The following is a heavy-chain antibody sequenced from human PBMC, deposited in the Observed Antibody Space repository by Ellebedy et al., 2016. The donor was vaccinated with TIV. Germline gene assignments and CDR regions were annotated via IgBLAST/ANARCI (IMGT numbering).Heavy chain of an antibody. J-gene: IGHJ4*02. CDR3: ARLLPGYPCEIDH. V-gene: IGHV4-39*02. CDR2: IYYTVST. D-gene: IGHD6-13*01. Sequence: MPSETLSLTFTVSGRSIRSRSYHWCWIRQPPGKGRGWIGSIYYTVSTYYSPSLKSRVSLSVDLSMNHFSLKFNSVTDAGSAVYFCARLLPGYPCEIDHWGQGTLVSVSS. CDR1: GRSIRSRSYH.